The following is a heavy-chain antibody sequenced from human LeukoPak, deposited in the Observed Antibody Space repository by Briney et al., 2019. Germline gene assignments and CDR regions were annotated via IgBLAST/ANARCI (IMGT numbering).Heavy chain of an antibody. D-gene: IGHD6-19*01. CDR3: ARGVIAVAGNDAFDI. Sequence: SQTLSLTCAISGDSVSSNSAAWNRIRQSPSRGLEWLGRTYYRSKWYNDYAVSVKSRITINPDTSKNQFSLQLNSVTPEDTALYYCARGVIAVAGNDAFDIWGQGTMVTVSS. CDR2: TYYRSKWYN. V-gene: IGHV6-1*01. J-gene: IGHJ3*02. CDR1: GDSVSSNSAA.